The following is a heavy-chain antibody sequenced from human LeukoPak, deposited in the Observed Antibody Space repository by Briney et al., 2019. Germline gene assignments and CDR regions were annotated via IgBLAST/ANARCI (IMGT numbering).Heavy chain of an antibody. J-gene: IGHJ5*02. D-gene: IGHD2-2*01. Sequence: SETLSLTCAVYGGSFSGYYWSWIRQPPGKGLEWIGEINHSGSTNYNPSLKNRVTISVDTSKNQFSLKLSSVTAADTAVYYCARDNCSSTSCSIDPWGQGTLVTVSS. CDR2: INHSGST. V-gene: IGHV4-34*01. CDR3: ARDNCSSTSCSIDP. CDR1: GGSFSGYY.